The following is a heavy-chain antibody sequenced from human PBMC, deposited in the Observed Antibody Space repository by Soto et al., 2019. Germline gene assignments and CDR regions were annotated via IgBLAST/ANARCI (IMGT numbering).Heavy chain of an antibody. CDR3: ARDIRGYSRAFDY. CDR1: GDSVSSDSYY. CDR2: IYSSGST. D-gene: IGHD5-12*01. Sequence: SETLSLTCTVSGDSVSSDSYYWTWIRQPPGKGLEWIGYIYSSGSTKYNPSLKSRVTISLDTSSNQFSLELTSVTAADTAVYYCARDIRGYSRAFDYWGQGTLVTVSS. V-gene: IGHV4-61*01. J-gene: IGHJ4*02.